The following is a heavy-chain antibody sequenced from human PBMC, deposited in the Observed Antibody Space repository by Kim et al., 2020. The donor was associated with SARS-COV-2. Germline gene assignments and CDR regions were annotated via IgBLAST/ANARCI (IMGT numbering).Heavy chain of an antibody. CDR3: AKGGLVGVRWSHNWFDS. CDR2: ISNTGTTT. Sequence: GGSLRLSCVASGFTFNTYIMSWVRQAPGKGPEWVSIISNTGTTTYSADSVKGRFTISKDISKNTLYLQMNSLRAEDTAMYYCAKGGLVGVRWSHNWFDSWGQGTLVIVSS. J-gene: IGHJ5*01. D-gene: IGHD1-26*01. V-gene: IGHV3-23*01. CDR1: GFTFNTYI.